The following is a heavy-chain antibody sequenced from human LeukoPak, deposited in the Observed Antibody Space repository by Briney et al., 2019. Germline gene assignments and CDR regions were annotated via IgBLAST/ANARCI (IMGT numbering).Heavy chain of an antibody. CDR2: INPNSGGT. Sequence: GASVKVSCKASGYTFTGYYMHWVRQAPGQGPEWMGWINPNSGGTNYAQKFQGRVTMATDTSTSTAYMELRSLRSDDTAVYYCARYPKLWGSERDFDYWGQGTRVTVSS. D-gene: IGHD7-27*01. V-gene: IGHV1-2*02. CDR3: ARYPKLWGSERDFDY. J-gene: IGHJ4*02. CDR1: GYTFTGYY.